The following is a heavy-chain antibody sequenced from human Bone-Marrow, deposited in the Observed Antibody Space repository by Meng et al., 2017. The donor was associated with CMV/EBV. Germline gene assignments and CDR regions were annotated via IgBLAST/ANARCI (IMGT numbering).Heavy chain of an antibody. CDR2: IYSGGST. J-gene: IGHJ5*02. CDR1: GFTVSSNY. V-gene: IGHV3-53*01. CDR3: TTFLPSRIQLWA. D-gene: IGHD5-18*01. Sequence: GGSLRLSCAASGFTVSSNYMSWVRQAPGKGLEWVSVIYSGGSTYYADSVKGRFTISRDNSKNTLYLQMNSLRAEDTAVYYCTTFLPSRIQLWAWGQGTLVTVSS.